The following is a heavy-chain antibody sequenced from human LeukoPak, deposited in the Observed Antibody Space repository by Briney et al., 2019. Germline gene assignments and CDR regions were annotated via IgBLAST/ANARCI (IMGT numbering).Heavy chain of an antibody. J-gene: IGHJ4*02. V-gene: IGHV3-7*01. CDR2: IKQDGSEI. CDR3: ARDKIVGPTALDY. Sequence: GGSLRLSCAVSGFPFSGYTMNWVRQAPGKGLEWVANIKQDGSEIYYVDSVKGRFTISRDNSRNSLYLQMNSLRAEDTSVYYCARDKIVGPTALDYWGRGTLVTVSS. CDR1: GFPFSGYT. D-gene: IGHD2-21*01.